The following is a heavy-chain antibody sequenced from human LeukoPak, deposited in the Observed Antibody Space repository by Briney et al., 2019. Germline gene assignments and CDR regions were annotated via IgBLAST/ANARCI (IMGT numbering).Heavy chain of an antibody. V-gene: IGHV1-69*13. CDR2: IIPIFGTA. Sequence: ASVKVSCKASGGTFSSYAISWVRQAPGQGLEWMGGIIPIFGTANYAQKFQGRVTITADESTSTAYMELSSLRSEDTAVYYCAREGRIAAAHPTRYYYYMDVWGKGTTVTVSS. CDR1: GGTFSSYA. D-gene: IGHD6-13*01. J-gene: IGHJ6*03. CDR3: AREGRIAAAHPTRYYYYMDV.